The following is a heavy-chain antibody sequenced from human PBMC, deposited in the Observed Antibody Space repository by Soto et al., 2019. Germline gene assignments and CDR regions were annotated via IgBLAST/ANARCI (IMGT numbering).Heavy chain of an antibody. Sequence: ESGGGVVQPGRSLRLSCAASAFTFSSYAMHWVRQAPGKGLEWVAVISYDGSNKYYADSVKGRFTISRDNSKNTLYVQMNSLRAEDTAVYYCAREERNYYGSGGGAYFDSWGQGTLVTVSS. V-gene: IGHV3-30-3*01. J-gene: IGHJ4*02. CDR2: ISYDGSNK. CDR3: AREERNYYGSGGGAYFDS. CDR1: AFTFSSYA. D-gene: IGHD3-10*01.